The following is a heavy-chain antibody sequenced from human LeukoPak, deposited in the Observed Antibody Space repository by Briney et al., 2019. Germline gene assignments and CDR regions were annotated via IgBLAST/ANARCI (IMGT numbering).Heavy chain of an antibody. D-gene: IGHD5-12*01. CDR1: GFTFSSYG. V-gene: IGHV3-33*01. CDR3: ARDAATIPYNWFDP. Sequence: GGSLRLSCAASGFTFSSYGMHWVRQAPGKGLEWVAVIWYDGSNKYYADSVKGRFTISRDNSKNTLYLQMNSLRAEDTAVYYCARDAATIPYNWFDPWGQETLVTVSS. CDR2: IWYDGSNK. J-gene: IGHJ5*02.